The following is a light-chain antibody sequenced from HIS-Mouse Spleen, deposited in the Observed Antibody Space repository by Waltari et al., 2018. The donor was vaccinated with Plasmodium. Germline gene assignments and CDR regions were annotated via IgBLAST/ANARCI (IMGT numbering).Light chain of an antibody. CDR3: YSTDSSGNHRV. V-gene: IGLV3-10*01. J-gene: IGLJ3*02. Sequence: SYELTQPPSVSVSPGPPARITCPGDALPTKYPYWYQQKSGQAPVLVIYEDSKRPSGIPERFSGSSSGTMATLTISGAQVEDEADYYCYSTDSSGNHRVFGGGTKLTVL. CDR2: EDS. CDR1: ALPTKY.